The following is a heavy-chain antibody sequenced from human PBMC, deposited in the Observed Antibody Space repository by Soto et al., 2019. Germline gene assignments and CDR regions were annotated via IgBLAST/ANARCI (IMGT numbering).Heavy chain of an antibody. CDR2: IYWDDDK. CDR1: GFSLSTTGVG. CDR3: AQILRYYGSGSERGNWFDP. Sequence: QITLKESGPTLVRPTQTLTLTCTFSGFSLSTTGVGVGWIRQPPGKALEWLALIYWDDDKRYSPSMKSRITIPNDTFSNAVSPTLTNTDPLDTVTYYCAQILRYYGSGSERGNWFDPWGQGTLVTVSS. J-gene: IGHJ5*02. D-gene: IGHD3-10*01. V-gene: IGHV2-5*02.